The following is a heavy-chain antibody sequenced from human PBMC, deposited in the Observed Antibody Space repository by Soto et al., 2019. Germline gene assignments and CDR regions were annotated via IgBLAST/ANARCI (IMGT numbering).Heavy chain of an antibody. J-gene: IGHJ6*02. CDR2: IDPSDSYT. V-gene: IGHV5-10-1*01. D-gene: IGHD2-2*01. CDR1: GYSFTSYW. CDR3: AGNVMDQLLLDCYYGMDV. Sequence: LGESLKISCKGSGYSFTSYWISWVRQMPGKGLEWMGRIDPSDSYTNYSPSFQGHVTISADKSISTAYLQWSSLKASDTAMYYCAGNVMDQLLLDCYYGMDVWGQGTTVTVSS.